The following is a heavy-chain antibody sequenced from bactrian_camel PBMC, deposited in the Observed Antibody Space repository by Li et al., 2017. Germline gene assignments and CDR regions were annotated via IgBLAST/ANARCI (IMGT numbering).Heavy chain of an antibody. V-gene: IGHV3S68*01. CDR1: GNTNC. D-gene: IGHD3*01. J-gene: IGHJ4*01. CDR2: IGTPNWST. Sequence: QLVESGGGTVQAGGSLTLSCAVSGNTNCLAWFRQAPGEERETVASIGTPNWSTIYNDPVKGRFTISRDNAKNTLYLQMNSLKPEDTAVYYCAIGTRFPVGAKGQGTQVTVS.